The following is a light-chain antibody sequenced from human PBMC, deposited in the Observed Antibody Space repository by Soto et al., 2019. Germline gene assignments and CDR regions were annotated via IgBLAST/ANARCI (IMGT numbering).Light chain of an antibody. CDR2: GAS. Sequence: VVMTQSPASLSVSAGESATLSCRASQSVSTNLAWYQQKPGQAPRLLIYGASARAAGISDRFSGSGSGTEFTLTISRLQSEDFALYYCQQYDDWFRTFGQGTKVDIK. CDR3: QQYDDWFRT. V-gene: IGKV3-15*01. J-gene: IGKJ1*01. CDR1: QSVSTN.